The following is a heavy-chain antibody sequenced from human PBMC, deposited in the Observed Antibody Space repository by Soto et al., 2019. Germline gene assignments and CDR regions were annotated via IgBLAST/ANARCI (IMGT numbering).Heavy chain of an antibody. CDR2: IYYSGST. CDR1: GGSISSSSYY. Sequence: SETLSLTCTVSGGSISSSSYYWGWIRQPPGKGLEWIGSIYYSGSTYYNPSLKSRVTISVDTSKNQFSLKLSSVTAADTAVYYFARPESIAVAGTGLYVAFDIWGKGKMVTVSS. J-gene: IGHJ3*02. V-gene: IGHV4-39*01. CDR3: ARPESIAVAGTGLYVAFDI. D-gene: IGHD6-19*01.